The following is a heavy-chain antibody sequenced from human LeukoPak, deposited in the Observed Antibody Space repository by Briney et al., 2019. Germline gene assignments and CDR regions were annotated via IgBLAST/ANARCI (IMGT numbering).Heavy chain of an antibody. CDR3: ARAAANGASFYGL. V-gene: IGHV3-74*01. J-gene: IGHJ4*02. D-gene: IGHD2-8*01. CDR1: GFTFTSYW. Sequence: GGSLGLSCAASGFTFTSYWMHWVRQAPGKGLMWVSRINGDVTHTDYAESAKGRFTTSRDNAKSTVYLQMNSLRAEDTAVYYCARAAANGASFYGLWGQGTLVTVSS. CDR2: INGDVTHT.